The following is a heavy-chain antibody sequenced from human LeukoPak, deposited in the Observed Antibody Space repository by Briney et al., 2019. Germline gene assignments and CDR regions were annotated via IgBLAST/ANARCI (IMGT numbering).Heavy chain of an antibody. CDR2: INHSGST. CDR1: GGSFSGYY. CDR3: ARGSDILTGTAPYYYYGMDV. J-gene: IGHJ6*02. Sequence: PSGTLSLTCAVYGGSFSGYYWSWIRQPPGKGLEWIGEINHSGSTNYNPSLKSRVTISVDTSKNQFSLKLSSVTAADTAVYYCARGSDILTGTAPYYYYGMDVWGQGTTVTVSS. V-gene: IGHV4-34*01. D-gene: IGHD3-9*01.